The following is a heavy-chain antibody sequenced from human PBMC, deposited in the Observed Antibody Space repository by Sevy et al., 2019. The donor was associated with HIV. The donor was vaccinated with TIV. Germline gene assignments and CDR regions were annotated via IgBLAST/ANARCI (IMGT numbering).Heavy chain of an antibody. CDR3: ARGAAARLSYYYYYGMDV. V-gene: IGHV3-13*01. CDR1: GFTFSSYD. CDR2: IGTAGDT. D-gene: IGHD6-6*01. Sequence: GGSLRLSCAASGFTFSSYDMHWVRQATGKGPEWVSAIGTAGDTYYPGSVKGRFTISRENAKNSLYLQMNSLRAGDTAVYYCARGAAARLSYYYYYGMDVWGQGTTVTVSS. J-gene: IGHJ6*02.